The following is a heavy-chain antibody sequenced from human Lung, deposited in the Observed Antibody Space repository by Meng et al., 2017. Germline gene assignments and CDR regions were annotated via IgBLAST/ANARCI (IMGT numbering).Heavy chain of an antibody. D-gene: IGHD1-1*01. V-gene: IGHV3-74*01. CDR3: TNDRLNH. Sequence: ELSLVPSRGGLVPAGCSRRHSCAASGFTLSDHWMHRVRQGPGKGLVWVSRLNRDGTKPTYADSVKGRFTISRDNAKNTLYLQINNLRAEDTSFYYCTNDRLNHWGQGALVTVSS. CDR2: LNRDGTKP. CDR1: GFTLSDHW. J-gene: IGHJ1*01.